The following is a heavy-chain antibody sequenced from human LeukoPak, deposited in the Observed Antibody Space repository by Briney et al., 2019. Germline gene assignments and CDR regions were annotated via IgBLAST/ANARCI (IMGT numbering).Heavy chain of an antibody. CDR3: ASAMLTGYYDSSGYYFDY. V-gene: IGHV1-69*13. J-gene: IGHJ4*02. D-gene: IGHD3-22*01. Sequence: SVKVSCKASGGSFSSYAVRWVRQAPGQGLEWMGGIIPIFGTANYAQKFQGRVTITADESTSTAYMELSSLRSEDTAVYYCASAMLTGYYDSSGYYFDYWGQGTLVTVSS. CDR2: IIPIFGTA. CDR1: GGSFSSYA.